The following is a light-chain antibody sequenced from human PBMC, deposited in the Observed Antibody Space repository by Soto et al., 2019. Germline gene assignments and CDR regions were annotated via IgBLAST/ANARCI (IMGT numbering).Light chain of an antibody. CDR1: SSDVGGYNY. CDR2: DVS. CDR3: CSYAGSYTYV. J-gene: IGLJ1*01. V-gene: IGLV2-11*01. Sequence: QSVLAQPRSVSGSPGQSVTISCTGTSSDVGGYNYVPWYQQHPGKAPKLMIYDVSKRPSGVPDRFSGSKSGNTASLTISGLQAEDEADYYCCSYAGSYTYVFGTGTKVTV.